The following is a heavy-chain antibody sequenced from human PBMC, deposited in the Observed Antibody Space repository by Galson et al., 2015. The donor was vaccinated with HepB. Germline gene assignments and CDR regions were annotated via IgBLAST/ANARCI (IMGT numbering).Heavy chain of an antibody. CDR3: ARDRGWFGELLLKPIDY. V-gene: IGHV1-18*04. Sequence: SVKVSCKASGYTFTSYGISWVRQAPGQGLEWVGWISAYNGNTNYAQKLQGRVTMTTDTSTSTAYMELRSLRSDDTAVYYCARDRGWFGELLLKPIDYWGQGTLVTVSS. CDR1: GYTFTSYG. CDR2: ISAYNGNT. D-gene: IGHD3-10*01. J-gene: IGHJ4*02.